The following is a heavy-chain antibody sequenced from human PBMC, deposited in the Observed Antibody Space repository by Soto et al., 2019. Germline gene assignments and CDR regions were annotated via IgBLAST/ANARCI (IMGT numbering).Heavy chain of an antibody. Sequence: GGSLRLSCAASGFTFTNYAMTWVRQSPGKGLQWVSGISATGGLKYYADSVQGRFTISRDNSKNTLYLQMDNLRDEDTAIYYCAREVGAPSGWLDPWGQGTQVTVSS. V-gene: IGHV3-23*01. J-gene: IGHJ5*02. CDR3: AREVGAPSGWLDP. D-gene: IGHD1-26*01. CDR2: ISATGGLK. CDR1: GFTFTNYA.